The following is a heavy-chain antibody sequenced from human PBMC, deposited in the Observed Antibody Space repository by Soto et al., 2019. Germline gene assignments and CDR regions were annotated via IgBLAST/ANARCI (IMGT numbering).Heavy chain of an antibody. D-gene: IGHD3-10*01. CDR3: ARDHYGPGWFDP. Sequence: PGGSLRLSCAASGFTFSDYYMSWIRQAPGKGLEWVSYISSSSSYTNYADSVKGRFTISRDNAKNSLYLLMNSLRAEDTAVYYCARDHYGPGWFDPWGQGTLVTVSS. V-gene: IGHV3-11*05. CDR1: GFTFSDYY. J-gene: IGHJ5*02. CDR2: ISSSSSYT.